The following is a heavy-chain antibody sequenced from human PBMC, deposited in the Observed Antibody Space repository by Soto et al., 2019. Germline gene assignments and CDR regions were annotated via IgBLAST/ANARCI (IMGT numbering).Heavy chain of an antibody. D-gene: IGHD3-22*01. J-gene: IGHJ3*02. CDR1: AVTLSDYF. Sequence: GGSLRLSCEASAVTLSDYFMTWIRQSRGKGLEWVSFIRRGGTTVVHADSVKGRFTISWDNAKKSLFLEMSSLRAEDTAVYYCGLNSGYYYSDAFDIWGQGTLVTVSS. CDR3: GLNSGYYYSDAFDI. CDR2: IRRGGTTV. V-gene: IGHV3-11*01.